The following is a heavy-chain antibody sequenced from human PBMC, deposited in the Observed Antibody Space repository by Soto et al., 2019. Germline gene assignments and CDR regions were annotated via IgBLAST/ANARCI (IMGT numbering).Heavy chain of an antibody. Sequence: GESLKISCKGSGYSFTSYWIGWVRQMPGKGLEWMGIIYPGDSDTRYSPSFQGQVTISADKSISTAYLQWSSLKASDTAMYYCARVDCSGGSCYPNWFDPWGQGTLVTVSS. CDR2: IYPGDSDT. CDR1: GYSFTSYW. D-gene: IGHD2-15*01. J-gene: IGHJ5*02. CDR3: ARVDCSGGSCYPNWFDP. V-gene: IGHV5-51*01.